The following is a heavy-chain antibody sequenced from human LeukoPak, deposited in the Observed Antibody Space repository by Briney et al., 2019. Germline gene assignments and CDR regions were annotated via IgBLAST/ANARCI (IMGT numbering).Heavy chain of an antibody. D-gene: IGHD1-1*01. CDR1: GFSVSNDY. CDR3: AHVGSCTAGTCVPGGY. V-gene: IGHV3-53*01. Sequence: GGSLRLSCVVSGFSVSNDYMSWVRQAPGKGLEWVSVIYGGGDTYYADSVRGRFTISRDNSRNTLYLQTNSLRAEDTAIYYCAHVGSCTAGTCVPGGYWGQGALVTVSS. J-gene: IGHJ4*02. CDR2: IYGGGDT.